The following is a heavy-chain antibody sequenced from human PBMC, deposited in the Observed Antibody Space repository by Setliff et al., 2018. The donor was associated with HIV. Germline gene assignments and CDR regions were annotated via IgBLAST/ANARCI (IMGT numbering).Heavy chain of an antibody. D-gene: IGHD6-13*01. J-gene: IGHJ6*03. CDR2: INHSGST. V-gene: IGHV4-34*01. CDR3: ARATTGYSSIWYRNGLTYYYYMDV. Sequence: SETLSLTCAVYGGSFSDYSWTWIRQPPGRGLEWLGEINHSGSTSYNPSLKSRVSMSVDTSKNQFSLKLSSVTAADTAIFYCARATTGYSSIWYRNGLTYYYYMDVWGRGTKVTVSS. CDR1: GGSFSDYS.